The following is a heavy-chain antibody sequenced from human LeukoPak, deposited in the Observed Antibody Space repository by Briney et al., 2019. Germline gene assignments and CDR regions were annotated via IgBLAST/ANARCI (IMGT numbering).Heavy chain of an antibody. CDR1: GFTFSSYA. J-gene: IGHJ4*02. V-gene: IGHV3-23*01. Sequence: QPGRSLRLSCAASGFTFSSYAMSWVRQAPGKGLEWVSAISGNGGSTYYADSVKGRFTISRDNSKNTLYLQMNSLRAEDTAVYYCAKDPYYYDSSGFSGEARFFFDYWGQGTLVTVSS. CDR2: ISGNGGST. CDR3: AKDPYYYDSSGFSGEARFFFDY. D-gene: IGHD3-22*01.